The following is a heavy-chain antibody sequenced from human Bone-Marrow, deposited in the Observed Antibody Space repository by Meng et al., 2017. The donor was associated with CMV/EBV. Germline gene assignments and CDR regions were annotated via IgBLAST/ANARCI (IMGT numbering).Heavy chain of an antibody. CDR1: GFTFSSYA. CDR2: ISYDGSNK. V-gene: IGHV3-30-3*01. D-gene: IGHD2-15*01. J-gene: IGHJ4*02. CDR3: AKDGNGGNPLFDY. Sequence: GGSLRLSCAASGFTFSSYAMHWVRQAPGKGLEWVAVISYDGSNKYYADSVKGRFTISRDNSKNTLYLQMNSLRAEDTAVYYCAKDGNGGNPLFDYWGQGTLVTVSS.